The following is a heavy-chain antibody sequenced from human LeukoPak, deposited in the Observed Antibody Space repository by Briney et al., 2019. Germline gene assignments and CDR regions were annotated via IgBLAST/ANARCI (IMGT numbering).Heavy chain of an antibody. V-gene: IGHV3-9*01. CDR3: AKPARTDYADY. CDR2: ISWNSGSI. J-gene: IGHJ4*02. Sequence: GGSLRLSCAASGFTFDDYAMHWVRQAPGKGLEWVSGISWNSGSIGYADSVKGRFTISRDNSKNTLYLQMNSLRAEDTAVYYCAKPARTDYADYWGQGTLVTVSS. D-gene: IGHD1-14*01. CDR1: GFTFDDYA.